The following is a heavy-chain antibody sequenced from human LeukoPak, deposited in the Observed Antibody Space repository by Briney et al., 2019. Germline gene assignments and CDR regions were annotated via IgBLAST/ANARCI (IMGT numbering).Heavy chain of an antibody. CDR3: AREIAVAGSPFDY. J-gene: IGHJ4*02. Sequence: SVKVSCKASGGTFSSYAISWVRQAPGQGLEWMGRIIPILGIANYAQKFQGRVTITADKSTSTAYMELSSLRSEDTAVYYCAREIAVAGSPFDYWGQGTLVTVSS. V-gene: IGHV1-69*04. CDR2: IIPILGIA. D-gene: IGHD6-19*01. CDR1: GGTFSSYA.